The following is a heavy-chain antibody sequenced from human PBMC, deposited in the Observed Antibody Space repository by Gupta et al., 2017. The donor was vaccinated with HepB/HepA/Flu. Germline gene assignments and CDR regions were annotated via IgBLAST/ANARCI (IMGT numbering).Heavy chain of an antibody. J-gene: IGHJ4*02. CDR2: ISSSSSYI. Sequence: EVQLVESGGGLVKPGGSLRLSCAASGFTFSSYSMNWVRQAPGKGLEWVSSISSSSSYIYYADAVKGRFTISRDNAKNSLYLQMNSLRAEDTAVYYCARTPGRGEPPDYWGQGTLVTVSS. CDR3: ARTPGRGEPPDY. D-gene: IGHD3-16*01. CDR1: GFTFSSYS. V-gene: IGHV3-21*01.